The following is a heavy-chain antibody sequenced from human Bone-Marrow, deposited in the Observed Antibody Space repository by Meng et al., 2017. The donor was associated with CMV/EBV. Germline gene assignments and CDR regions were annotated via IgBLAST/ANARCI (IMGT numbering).Heavy chain of an antibody. J-gene: IGHJ6*02. CDR2: VNRNGDRT. Sequence: GGSLRLSCAASGFVFRSYVMSWVRQVPGKGLEWVAGVNRNGDRTNYIDSVKGRFTISRDNSKNTLYLQMNSLRAEDTAVYYCARRYGGNSYYYGMDVWGQGTTVSV. CDR3: ARRYGGNSYYYGMDV. V-gene: IGHV3-23*01. CDR1: GFVFRSYV. D-gene: IGHD4-23*01.